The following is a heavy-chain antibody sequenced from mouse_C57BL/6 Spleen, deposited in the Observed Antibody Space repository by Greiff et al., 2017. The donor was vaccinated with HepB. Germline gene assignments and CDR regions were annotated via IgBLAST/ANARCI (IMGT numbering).Heavy chain of an antibody. CDR2: IYPGDGDT. CDR1: GYAFSSYW. Sequence: VQLQQSGAELVKPGDSVKISCKASGYAFSSYWMNWVKQRPGKGLEWIGQIYPGDGDTNYNGKFKGKATLTADKSSSTAYMQLSSLTSEDSAVYFCARWGLRRGGYYAMDYWGQGTSVTVSS. D-gene: IGHD2-4*01. V-gene: IGHV1-80*01. CDR3: ARWGLRRGGYYAMDY. J-gene: IGHJ4*01.